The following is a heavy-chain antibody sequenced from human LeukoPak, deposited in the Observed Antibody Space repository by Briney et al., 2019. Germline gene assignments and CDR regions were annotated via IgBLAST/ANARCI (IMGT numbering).Heavy chain of an antibody. CDR3: ARQDGNSKYYFDY. CDR2: IYPGDSDT. Sequence: GESLQISCKGSGYSFTYYWIGWVGRMPGKGLEWMGIIYPGDSDTRYRPSFQGQVTISVDKSISTAYLQWSSLKASDTAMYYCARQDGNSKYYFDYWGQGTLVTVSS. D-gene: IGHD1-1*01. J-gene: IGHJ4*02. CDR1: GYSFTYYW. V-gene: IGHV5-51*01.